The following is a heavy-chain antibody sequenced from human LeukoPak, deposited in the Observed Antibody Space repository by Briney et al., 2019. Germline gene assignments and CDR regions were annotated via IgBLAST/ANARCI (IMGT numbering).Heavy chain of an antibody. J-gene: IGHJ4*02. CDR1: GFTFSSYW. CDR2: ISSNGGST. D-gene: IGHD3-22*01. V-gene: IGHV3-64*01. CDR3: ARDSYYDSSGYFTPPDY. Sequence: GGSLRLSCAAAGFTFSSYWMSWVRQAPGKGLEYVSAISSNGGSTYYANSVKGRFTISRDNSKNTLYLQMGSLRAEDMAVYYCARDSYYDSSGYFTPPDYWGQGTLVTVSS.